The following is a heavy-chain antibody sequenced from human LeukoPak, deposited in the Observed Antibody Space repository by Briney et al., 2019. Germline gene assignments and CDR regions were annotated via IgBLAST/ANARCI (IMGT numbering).Heavy chain of an antibody. D-gene: IGHD2-2*01. V-gene: IGHV1-46*01. CDR1: GYRFTRYD. CDR2: INPSGGST. Sequence: ASVKVSCKASGYRFTRYDMHWVRQAPGQGLEWMGLINPSGGSTIYAQRFQCRVAMTRDTSTTTVYMEVNSLTSEDTAVYFCSRDGPTAAPFDYWGQGTLVTVSS. CDR3: SRDGPTAAPFDY. J-gene: IGHJ4*02.